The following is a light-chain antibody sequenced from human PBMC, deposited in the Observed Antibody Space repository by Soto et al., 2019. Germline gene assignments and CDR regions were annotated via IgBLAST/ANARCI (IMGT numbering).Light chain of an antibody. CDR3: CSYAGSSAYAV. Sequence: QSVLTQPASVSGSPGQSITISCIGTSSDVGSYNLVSWYQQHPGKPPKLMIYEGIKRPSGVSNRFSGSKSGNTASLTISGLQAEDGADYYCCSYAGSSAYAVFGGGTQLTVL. CDR1: SSDVGSYNL. J-gene: IGLJ7*01. V-gene: IGLV2-23*01. CDR2: EGI.